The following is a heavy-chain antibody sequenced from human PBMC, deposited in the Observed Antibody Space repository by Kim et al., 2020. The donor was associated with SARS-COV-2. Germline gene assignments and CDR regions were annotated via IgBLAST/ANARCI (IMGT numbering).Heavy chain of an antibody. CDR3: ARGGNSSSSDY. D-gene: IGHD6-13*01. CDR1: GGSFSGYY. Sequence: SETLSLTCAVYGGSFSGYYWSWIRQPPGKGLEWIGEINHSGSTNYNPSLKSRVTISVDTSKNQFSLKLSSVTAADTAVYYCARGGNSSSSDYWGQGTLVTVSS. V-gene: IGHV4-34*01. CDR2: INHSGST. J-gene: IGHJ4*02.